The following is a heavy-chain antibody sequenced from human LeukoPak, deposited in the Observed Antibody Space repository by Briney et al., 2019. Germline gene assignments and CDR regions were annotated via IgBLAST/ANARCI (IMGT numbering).Heavy chain of an antibody. CDR2: IWYGGSNK. D-gene: IGHD5-12*01. CDR1: GFTFSSYG. CDR3: ARDRGYDYFDY. J-gene: IGHJ4*02. V-gene: IGHV3-33*01. Sequence: GGSLRLSCAASGFTFSSYGMHWVRQAPGKGLEWVAVIWYGGSNKYYADSVKGRFTISRDNSKNTLYLQMNSLRAEDTAVYYCARDRGYDYFDYWGQGTLVTVSS.